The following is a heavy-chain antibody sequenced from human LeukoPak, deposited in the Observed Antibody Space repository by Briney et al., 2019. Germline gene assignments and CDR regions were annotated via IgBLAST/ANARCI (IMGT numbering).Heavy chain of an antibody. CDR3: ARDHRFGELLGLLDY. D-gene: IGHD3-10*01. CDR2: IWYDGSNK. Sequence: GSPRLSCAASGFTFSSYGMHWVRQAPGKGLEWVAVIWYDGSNKYYADSVKGRFTISRDNSKNTLYLQMNSLRAEDTAVYYCARDHRFGELLGLLDYWGQGTLVTVSS. V-gene: IGHV3-33*01. J-gene: IGHJ4*02. CDR1: GFTFSSYG.